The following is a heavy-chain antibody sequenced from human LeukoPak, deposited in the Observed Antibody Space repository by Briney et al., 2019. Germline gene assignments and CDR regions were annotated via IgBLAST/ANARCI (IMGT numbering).Heavy chain of an antibody. D-gene: IGHD3-10*01. CDR3: AKGNYYGSGSPRYYFDY. Sequence: GGSLRLSCAASGFTFDDYAMHWVRQAPGKGLEWVSGISWNSGSIGYADSVKGRFTISRDNAKNSLYLQMNSLRAEDTALYYCAKGNYYGSGSPRYYFDYWGQGTLVTVSS. J-gene: IGHJ4*02. CDR2: ISWNSGSI. V-gene: IGHV3-9*01. CDR1: GFTFDDYA.